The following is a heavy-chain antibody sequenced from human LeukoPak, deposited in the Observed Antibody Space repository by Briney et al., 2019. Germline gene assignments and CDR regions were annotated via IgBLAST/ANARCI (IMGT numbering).Heavy chain of an antibody. Sequence: GGSLRLSCAASGFTFSNAWMSWVRQAPGKGLEWVANIKKDGSEKYYVDSVKGRFTISRDNAETSLYLQMNSLRAEDTAVYYCARHLSGVTGYTYGRGIDYWGQGTLVTVSS. D-gene: IGHD5-18*01. CDR1: GFTFSNAW. CDR3: ARHLSGVTGYTYGRGIDY. V-gene: IGHV3-7*01. J-gene: IGHJ4*02. CDR2: IKKDGSEK.